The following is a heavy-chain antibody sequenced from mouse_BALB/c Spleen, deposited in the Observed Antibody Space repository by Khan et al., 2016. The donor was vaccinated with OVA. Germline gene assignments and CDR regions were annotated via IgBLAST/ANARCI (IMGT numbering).Heavy chain of an antibody. CDR3: SRSNGNCWFAY. V-gene: IGHV9-3-1*01. CDR2: INTYTGEA. J-gene: IGHJ3*01. D-gene: IGHD2-1*01. Sequence: QIQLVQSGPELKKPGETVKISCKASGYTLTNYGMNWVKQAPGKGLKWMGWINTYTGEATYADDFKGRFAFSLETSASTAYLQINNLKNEDTATYDCSRSNGNCWFAYWGQGTLVTVSA. CDR1: GYTLTNYG.